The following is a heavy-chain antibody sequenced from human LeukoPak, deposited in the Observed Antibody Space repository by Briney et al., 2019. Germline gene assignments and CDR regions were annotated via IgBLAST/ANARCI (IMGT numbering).Heavy chain of an antibody. CDR3: ASHPGLIAAAGLDY. J-gene: IGHJ4*02. Sequence: ASVKVSCKASGYIFTSYGVTWVRQAPGQGLEWMGWINPNSGGTNYAQKFQGRVTMTRDTSISTAYMELSRLRSDDTAVYYCASHPGLIAAAGLDYWGQGTLVTVSS. D-gene: IGHD6-13*01. CDR1: GYIFTSYG. V-gene: IGHV1-2*02. CDR2: INPNSGGT.